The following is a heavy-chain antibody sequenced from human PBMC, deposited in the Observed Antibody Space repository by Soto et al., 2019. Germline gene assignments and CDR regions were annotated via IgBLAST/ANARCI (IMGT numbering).Heavy chain of an antibody. J-gene: IGHJ4*02. Sequence: QVQLQESSPGLVKPSETLSLTCNVSGGSISDYYWSWIRQPPGKGLEWIGNINYSGTTKYNPSLKSRVTISVDTSKNQFSLKLTSVTAADTAMYYCARCVSGYYSGFDHWGQGTLVTVSS. V-gene: IGHV4-59*01. CDR2: INYSGTT. CDR3: ARCVSGYYSGFDH. CDR1: GGSISDYY. D-gene: IGHD3-22*01.